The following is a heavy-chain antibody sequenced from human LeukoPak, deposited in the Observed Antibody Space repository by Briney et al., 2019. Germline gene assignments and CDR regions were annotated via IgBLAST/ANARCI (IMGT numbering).Heavy chain of an antibody. CDR1: GGSFSGYY. CDR2: IYYSGTT. CDR3: ARDRSSWGLDC. Sequence: SETLSLTCAVYGGSFSGYYWSWIRQPPGKGLEWIGYIYYSGTTYYNPSLKSRVTISVDTSKNQFSLKLTSLTAADTAVYYCARDRSSWGLDCWGQGTLVTVSS. V-gene: IGHV4-34*09. J-gene: IGHJ4*02. D-gene: IGHD7-27*01.